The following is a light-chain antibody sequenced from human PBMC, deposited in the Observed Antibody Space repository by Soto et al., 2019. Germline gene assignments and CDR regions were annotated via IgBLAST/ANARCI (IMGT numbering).Light chain of an antibody. V-gene: IGLV2-14*01. CDR1: SSDVGGYNY. J-gene: IGLJ2*01. Sequence: QSVLTQPASVSGSPGQSITISCTGTSSDVGGYNYVSWYQQHPGKAPKLMIYEVSNRPSGISNRFSGSKSGNTASLTISGLQAEDEADYYGSSYTSSSTLTFGGGTKVTVL. CDR3: SSYTSSSTLT. CDR2: EVS.